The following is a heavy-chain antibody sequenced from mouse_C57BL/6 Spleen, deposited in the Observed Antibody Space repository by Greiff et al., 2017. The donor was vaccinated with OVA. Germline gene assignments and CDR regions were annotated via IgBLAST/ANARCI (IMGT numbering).Heavy chain of an antibody. Sequence: DVQLVESGGGLVKPGGSLKLSCAASGFTFSDYGMHWVRQAPEKGLEWVAYISSGSMTIYYADTVKGRFTISRDNAKNTLFLQMTSLRAEDTAMYYCARASITTVVATRAMDYWGQGTSVTVSS. CDR2: ISSGSMTI. V-gene: IGHV5-17*01. J-gene: IGHJ4*01. CDR1: GFTFSDYG. CDR3: ARASITTVVATRAMDY. D-gene: IGHD1-1*01.